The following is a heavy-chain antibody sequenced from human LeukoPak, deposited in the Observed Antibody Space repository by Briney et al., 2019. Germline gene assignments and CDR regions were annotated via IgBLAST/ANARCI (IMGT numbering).Heavy chain of an antibody. J-gene: IGHJ4*02. D-gene: IGHD3-10*01. CDR3: ARDEPGGPYYGSGSYPFDY. Sequence: GGSLRLSCAASGFTFSSYSMNWVRQAPGKGLEWVSSISSSSSYIYYADSVKGRFTISRDNAKNSLYLQMNSLRAEDTAVYYCARDEPGGPYYGSGSYPFDYWGQGTLVTVSS. CDR1: GFTFSSYS. CDR2: ISSSSSYI. V-gene: IGHV3-21*01.